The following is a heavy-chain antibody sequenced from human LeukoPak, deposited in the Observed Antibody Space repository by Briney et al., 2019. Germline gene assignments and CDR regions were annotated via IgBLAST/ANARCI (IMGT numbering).Heavy chain of an antibody. CDR2: IYYSGST. CDR1: GGSISSSSYY. CDR3: ARSPRGVAYNWFDP. J-gene: IGHJ5*02. V-gene: IGHV4-39*07. D-gene: IGHD2-15*01. Sequence: SETLSLTCTVSGGSISSSSYYWGWIRQPPGKGLEWIGSIYYSGSTYYNPSLKSRVTISVDTSKNQFSLKLSSVTAADTAVYYCARSPRGVAYNWFDPWGQGTLVTVSS.